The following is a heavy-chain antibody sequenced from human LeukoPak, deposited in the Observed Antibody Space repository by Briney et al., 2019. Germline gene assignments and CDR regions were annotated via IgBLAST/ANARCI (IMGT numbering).Heavy chain of an antibody. CDR2: ISNGGNTI. Sequence: GGPLRLSCAASGFTFSDYYMSWIRQAPGKGLEWIAYISNGGNTIQYADSVKGRFTISRDDAKNSLFLQMNSLRAEDTAIYYCARDLELGYWGQGTLVTVSS. D-gene: IGHD1-26*01. CDR1: GFTFSDYY. CDR3: ARDLELGY. J-gene: IGHJ4*02. V-gene: IGHV3-11*01.